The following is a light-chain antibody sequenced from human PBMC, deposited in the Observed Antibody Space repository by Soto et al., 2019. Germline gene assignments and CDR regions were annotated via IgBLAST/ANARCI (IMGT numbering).Light chain of an antibody. V-gene: IGLV2-8*01. CDR1: SSDVGGYNF. Sequence: QSVLTQPPSASGSPGQSVTISCTGTSSDVGGYNFVSWYQHHPGKGPKLMIYEVTTRPSGVPDRFSGSKSGNTASLTVSGLQTEDEADYYCSSYAGSNILFGGGTKLTVL. CDR2: EVT. CDR3: SSYAGSNIL. J-gene: IGLJ2*01.